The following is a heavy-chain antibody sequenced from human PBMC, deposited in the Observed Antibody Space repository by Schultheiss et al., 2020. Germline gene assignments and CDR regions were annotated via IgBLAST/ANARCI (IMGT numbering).Heavy chain of an antibody. Sequence: VESLKISCKGSGYSFTSYWIAWVRQMPGKGLEWMGITYPDDSDTRYSPSFQGQVTISADKSISTAYLQWSSLKASDTAMYYCARLRLRWSTDDAFDIWGQGTMVTVSS. CDR3: ARLRLRWSTDDAFDI. CDR2: TYPDDSDT. D-gene: IGHD4-23*01. CDR1: GYSFTSYW. J-gene: IGHJ3*02. V-gene: IGHV5-51*01.